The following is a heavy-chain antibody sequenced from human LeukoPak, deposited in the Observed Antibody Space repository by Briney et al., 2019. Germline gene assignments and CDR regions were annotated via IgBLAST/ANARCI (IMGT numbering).Heavy chain of an antibody. J-gene: IGHJ4*02. CDR3: TRESGAFSPFGF. CDR1: GGSILSTNW. CDR2: VHLNGAT. V-gene: IGHV4-4*02. D-gene: IGHD1-26*01. Sequence: PSETLSLTCAVSGGSILSTNWWSWVRQPPGKGLEWIGEVHLNGATNYNPSVEGRVTMSIDKSENHLSLEVISVTAADTAMYYCTRESGAFSPFGFWGQGTLVTVSS.